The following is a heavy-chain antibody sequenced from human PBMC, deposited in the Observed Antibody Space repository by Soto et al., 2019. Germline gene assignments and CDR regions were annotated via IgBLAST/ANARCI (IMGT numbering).Heavy chain of an antibody. CDR3: RRHKGGRFDF. D-gene: IGHD1-26*01. J-gene: IGHJ4*01. CDR1: GFIFEDYG. CDR2: IPNDGVNT. V-gene: IGHV3-30*03. Sequence: GGSLRLSCAASGFIFEDYGMRWICQAPGKGLEWVAVIPNDGVNTYYAASVRGRFTISRDNLNNTLYLHMTGLMPGDTGVYYCRRHKGGRFDFWGHGTPVTVSS.